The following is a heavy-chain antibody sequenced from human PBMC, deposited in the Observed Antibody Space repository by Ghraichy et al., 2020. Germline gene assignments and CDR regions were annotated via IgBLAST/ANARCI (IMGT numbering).Heavy chain of an antibody. D-gene: IGHD3-3*01. J-gene: IGHJ6*02. CDR1: GGSISSYY. Sequence: SETLSLTCTVSGGSISSYYWSWIRQPPGKGLEWIGYIYYSGSTNYNPSLKSRVTISVDTSKNQFSLKLSSVTAADTAVYYCARNLLEWLSVYPYYYYGMDVWGQGTTVTVSS. V-gene: IGHV4-59*01. CDR3: ARNLLEWLSVYPYYYYGMDV. CDR2: IYYSGST.